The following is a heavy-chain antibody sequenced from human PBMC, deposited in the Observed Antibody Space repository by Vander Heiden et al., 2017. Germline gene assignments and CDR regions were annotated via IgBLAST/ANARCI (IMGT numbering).Heavy chain of an antibody. Sequence: SSYGMHWVRQAPGKGLEWVAVIWYDGSNKYYADSVKGRFTISRDNSKNTLYLQMNSLRAEDTAVYYCARDVEYSGYKSFYYYYYGMDVWGQGPTGNVAS. CDR1: SSYG. V-gene: IGHV3-33*01. J-gene: IGHJ6*02. CDR3: ARDVEYSGYKSFYYYYYGMDV. CDR2: IWYDGSNK. D-gene: IGHD5-12*01.